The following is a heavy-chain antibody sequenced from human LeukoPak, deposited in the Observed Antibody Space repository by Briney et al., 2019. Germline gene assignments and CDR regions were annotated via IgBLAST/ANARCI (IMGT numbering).Heavy chain of an antibody. D-gene: IGHD1-26*01. CDR2: ISVYI. CDR1: GFTFSTYS. Sequence: PGGSLRLSCAASGFTFSTYSMTWVRQSPGRGLEWVSSISVYIYYADSVKGRFIISRDNAKNSLYLQMNSLGPEDTAVYYCARDPYSGNYGNYYYYYMDVWGKGTTVTISS. V-gene: IGHV3-21*01. J-gene: IGHJ6*03. CDR3: ARDPYSGNYGNYYYYYMDV.